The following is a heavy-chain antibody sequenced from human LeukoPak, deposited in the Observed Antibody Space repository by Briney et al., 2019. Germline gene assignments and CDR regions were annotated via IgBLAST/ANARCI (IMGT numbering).Heavy chain of an antibody. CDR2: INTDGSST. CDR3: ARVLRSHGDLFDY. D-gene: IGHD4-17*01. V-gene: IGHV3-74*01. Sequence: GGTVRLSCAASGFTFSSYWMHWVRRAPVKGLVWVSRINTDGSSTIYADSVKGRFTISRDNAMNTLYLQMNSLRAEDTAVYYCARVLRSHGDLFDYWGQGTLVTVSS. J-gene: IGHJ4*02. CDR1: GFTFSSYW.